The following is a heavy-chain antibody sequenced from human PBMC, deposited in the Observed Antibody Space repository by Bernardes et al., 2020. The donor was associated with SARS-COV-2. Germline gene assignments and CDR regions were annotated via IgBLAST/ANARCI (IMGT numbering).Heavy chain of an antibody. V-gene: IGHV4-59*01. CDR2: IYYSGYT. Sequence: SETLSLTCTVSGGSINRYTWSWIRQPPGKGLEWIGYIYYSGYTKYNPSLTSRVSMSVDTSKNRFSLNLSSVTAADTAVYYCARVRCSSTSCYYFDYWGQGALVTVSS. CDR3: ARVRCSSTSCYYFDY. CDR1: GGSINRYT. D-gene: IGHD2-2*01. J-gene: IGHJ4*02.